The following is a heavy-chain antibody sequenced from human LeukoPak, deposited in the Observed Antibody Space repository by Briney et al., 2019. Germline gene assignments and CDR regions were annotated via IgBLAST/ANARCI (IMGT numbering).Heavy chain of an antibody. J-gene: IGHJ6*02. Sequence: GGSLRLSCAVSGFTASSNYMSWVRQAPGKGLEWVSVIYSGGNTYYADAVKGRFTISRDNSKNTLYLQMNSLRAEDTAVYYCARSGYGLYYYYGMDVWGQGTTVTVSS. V-gene: IGHV3-53*01. CDR3: ARSGYGLYYYYGMDV. D-gene: IGHD2-15*01. CDR1: GFTASSNY. CDR2: IYSGGNT.